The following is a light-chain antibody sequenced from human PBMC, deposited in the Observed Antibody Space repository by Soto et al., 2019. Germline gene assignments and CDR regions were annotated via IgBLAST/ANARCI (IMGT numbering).Light chain of an antibody. CDR1: SSNIGNNY. Sequence: QSVLTQPPSVSAAPGQKVTISCSGSSSNIGNNYVFWYQQLPGTAPKLLIYDNDKRPSGIPDRFSGYKSGSSATLGITGLQSGDEADYYCATWHSSLSAGVFGGGTQLTVL. V-gene: IGLV1-51*01. J-gene: IGLJ2*01. CDR3: ATWHSSLSAGV. CDR2: DND.